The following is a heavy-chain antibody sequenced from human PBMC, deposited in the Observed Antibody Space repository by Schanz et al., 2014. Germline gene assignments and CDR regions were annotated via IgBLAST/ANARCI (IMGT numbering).Heavy chain of an antibody. J-gene: IGHJ4*02. CDR2: ISGSGGST. CDR3: ERFQSPHQPFDY. CDR1: GFTFSDYY. Sequence: ESGGGLVTPGGSLRLSCAASGFTFSDYYMSWIRQAPGKGLEWVSAISGSGGSTYYADSVKGRFTISRDNSKNTLYLQMNSLRAEDTAVYYCERFQSPHQPFDYWGQGTLVTVSS. D-gene: IGHD2-2*01. V-gene: IGHV3-23*01.